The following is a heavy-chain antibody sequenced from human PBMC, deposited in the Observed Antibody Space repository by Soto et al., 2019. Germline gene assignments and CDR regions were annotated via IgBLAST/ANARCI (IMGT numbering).Heavy chain of an antibody. V-gene: IGHV1-3*04. D-gene: IGHD1-26*01. CDR1: GYTFTTYG. CDR2: INTANGHT. J-gene: IGHJ4*02. Sequence: ASVKVSCKASGYTFTTYGVHWVRQAPEQGLEWMGWINTANGHTIYSQKFQGRVTIARDTSASTAYLEVTSLRSEDTAVYYCARVGGLEYRGQGTPVTVSS. CDR3: ARVGGLEY.